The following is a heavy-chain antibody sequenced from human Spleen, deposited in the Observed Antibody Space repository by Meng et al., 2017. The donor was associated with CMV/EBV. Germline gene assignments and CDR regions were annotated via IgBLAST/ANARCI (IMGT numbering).Heavy chain of an antibody. Sequence: GESLKISCAASGFTFNTYTMNWVRQAPGKGLEWVSSISSSSTYIYYADSVKGRFTLSRDNARKSLYLQMNSLRAEDTAAYYCARVAAAGRGMDVWGPGTTVTVSS. CDR1: GFTFNTYT. D-gene: IGHD6-13*01. J-gene: IGHJ6*02. CDR2: ISSSSTYI. V-gene: IGHV3-21*01. CDR3: ARVAAAGRGMDV.